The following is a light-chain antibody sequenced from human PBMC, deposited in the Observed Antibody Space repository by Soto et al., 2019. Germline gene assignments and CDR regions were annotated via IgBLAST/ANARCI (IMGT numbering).Light chain of an antibody. V-gene: IGKV3-20*01. CDR1: QSVSSNF. CDR2: GVS. CDR3: QQYDSSWT. J-gene: IGKJ1*01. Sequence: EIVMTQSPATLSVSPGERATLSCRASQSVSSNFLAWYQQKPGQAPILLIYGVSRRATGIPDRFSGSGSGTDFTLTISRLEPEDFAVYYCQQYDSSWTFGQGTKVEIK.